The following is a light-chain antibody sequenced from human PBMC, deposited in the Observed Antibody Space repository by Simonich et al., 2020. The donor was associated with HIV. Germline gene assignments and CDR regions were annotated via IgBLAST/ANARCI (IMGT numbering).Light chain of an antibody. CDR3: QQYYSYPRT. J-gene: IGKJ1*01. Sequence: IQMTQSPSSLSASVGDRVTITCRASQGISSYLAWYQQKPGKAPKLLIYAASTLQSGVPSRFSGSGSGTDFTLTISCLQSEDFATYYCQQYYSYPRTFGQGTKVEIK. V-gene: IGKV1-8*01. CDR2: AAS. CDR1: QGISSY.